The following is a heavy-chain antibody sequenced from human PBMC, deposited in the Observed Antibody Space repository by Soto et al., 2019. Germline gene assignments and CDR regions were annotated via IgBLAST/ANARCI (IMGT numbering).Heavy chain of an antibody. CDR3: ARDREAVVVTAPAAFDI. D-gene: IGHD2-21*02. Sequence: QVQLQESGPGLVKPSQTLSLTCTVSGGSISSGDYYWSWIRQPPGKGLEWIGYIYYSGSTYYNPSLKSRVTSSVDPSKNQVSRKLSSVTAAVTAVYYCARDREAVVVTAPAAFDIWGQGTMVTVSS. V-gene: IGHV4-30-4*01. J-gene: IGHJ3*02. CDR2: IYYSGST. CDR1: GGSISSGDYY.